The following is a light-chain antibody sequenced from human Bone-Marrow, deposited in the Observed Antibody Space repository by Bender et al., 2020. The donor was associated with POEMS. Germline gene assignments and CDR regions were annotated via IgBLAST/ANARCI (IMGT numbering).Light chain of an antibody. Sequence: SHELTQPPSVSVSPGQTASITCSGDNLGDKSASWYQQRPGQSPVLVIYDNNKWPSGLPERFSGSKSGTSASLAITGLQAEDEADYYCQSFDSSLSGRVFGGGTKLTVL. J-gene: IGLJ3*02. CDR3: QSFDSSLSGRV. CDR1: NLGDKS. CDR2: DNN. V-gene: IGLV3-1*01.